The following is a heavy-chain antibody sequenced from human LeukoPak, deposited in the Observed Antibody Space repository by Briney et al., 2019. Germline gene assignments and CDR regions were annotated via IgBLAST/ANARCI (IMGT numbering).Heavy chain of an antibody. J-gene: IGHJ6*03. D-gene: IGHD2-2*01. CDR2: ISSSSRTI. CDR1: GFTFSSYS. Sequence: PGGSLRLSCAASGFTFSSYSMNWVRQAPGKGLEWVSYISSSSRTIYYADSVKGRFTISRDNAKNSVYLQMNSLRAEDTAVYYCAKAADQYYYYYFYYMDVWGKGTTVTVSS. CDR3: AKAADQYYYYYFYYMDV. V-gene: IGHV3-48*01.